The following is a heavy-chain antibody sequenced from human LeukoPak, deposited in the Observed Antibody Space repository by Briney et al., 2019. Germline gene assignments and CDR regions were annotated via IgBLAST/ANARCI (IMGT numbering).Heavy chain of an antibody. J-gene: IGHJ4*02. V-gene: IGHV3-21*01. D-gene: IGHD6-13*01. Sequence: GGSLRLSCAASGFTFSSYSMNWVRQAPGKGLEWVSSISSSSNYIYYADSVKGRFTISRDNAKNSVHLQMNSLRAEDTAVYYCARDEDGAPARNFDSWGQGILVTVSS. CDR2: ISSSSNYI. CDR1: GFTFSSYS. CDR3: ARDEDGAPARNFDS.